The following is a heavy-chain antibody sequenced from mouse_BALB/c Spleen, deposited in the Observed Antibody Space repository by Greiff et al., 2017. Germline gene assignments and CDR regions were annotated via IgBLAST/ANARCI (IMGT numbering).Heavy chain of an antibody. CDR1: GFTFSDFY. Sequence: DVKLQESGGGLVQPGGSLRLSCAPSGFTFSDFYMEWVRQPPGKRLEWIAASRNKANDYTTEYSASVKGRFIVSRDTSQSILYLQMNALRAEDTAIYYCARDAYGNYDAMDYWGQGTSVTVSS. V-gene: IGHV7-1*02. CDR2: SRNKANDYTT. D-gene: IGHD2-1*01. J-gene: IGHJ4*01. CDR3: ARDAYGNYDAMDY.